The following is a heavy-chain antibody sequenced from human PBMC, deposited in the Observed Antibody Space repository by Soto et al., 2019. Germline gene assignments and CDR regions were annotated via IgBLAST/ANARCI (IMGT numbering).Heavy chain of an antibody. CDR1: GFAFNNDW. D-gene: IGHD3-10*01. Sequence: EVQVVESGGDLVQPGGSLRLSCAASGFAFNNDWMTWVRQASGKGLEWVASIKEDGTTTYYADSVRGRFTLSRDNTKNSLYLQMNSLGDEDTAVYYCARGGGIVDNWGQGTRVTVSS. J-gene: IGHJ4*02. CDR3: ARGGGIVDN. V-gene: IGHV3-7*01. CDR2: IKEDGTTT.